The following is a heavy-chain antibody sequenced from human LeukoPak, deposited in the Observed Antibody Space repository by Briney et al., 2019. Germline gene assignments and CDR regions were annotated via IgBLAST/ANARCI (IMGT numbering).Heavy chain of an antibody. CDR2: INSDGSST. Sequence: GGSLRLSCAASGFTFSSYWMHWVRQAPGKGLEWVSRINSDGSSTSYAESVKGRFTISRDNSKNTLYLQMNSLRAEDTAVYYCAKDRSKSTRGGRYYFGYWGQGTLVTVSS. CDR1: GFTFSSYW. V-gene: IGHV3-74*01. D-gene: IGHD3-16*02. J-gene: IGHJ4*02. CDR3: AKDRSKSTRGGRYYFGY.